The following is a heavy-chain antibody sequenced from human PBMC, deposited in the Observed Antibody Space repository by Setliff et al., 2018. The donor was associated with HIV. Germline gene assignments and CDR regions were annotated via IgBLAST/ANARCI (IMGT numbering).Heavy chain of an antibody. CDR3: AKDTRIVVVPDAFDI. CDR2: ISSSGSTI. Sequence: KTGGSLRLSCAASGFTFSDYYMSWIRQAPGKGLEWVSYISSSGSTIYYADSVKGRFTISRDNSKNTLYLQMNSLRAEDTAVYYCAKDTRIVVVPDAFDIWGQGTMVTVSS. D-gene: IGHD3-22*01. V-gene: IGHV3-11*01. CDR1: GFTFSDYY. J-gene: IGHJ3*02.